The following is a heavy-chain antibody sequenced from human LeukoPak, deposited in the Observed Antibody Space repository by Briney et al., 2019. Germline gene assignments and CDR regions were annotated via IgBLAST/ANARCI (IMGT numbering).Heavy chain of an antibody. J-gene: IGHJ3*02. CDR1: GGTFSSYA. CDR3: ARGVLTIFWSADAFDI. Sequence: ASAKVSCKASGGTFSSYAISWVRQAPGQGLEWMGGIIPIFGTANYAQKFQGRVTITADESTSTAYMELSSLRSEDTAVYYCARGVLTIFWSADAFDIWGQGTMVTVSS. CDR2: IIPIFGTA. V-gene: IGHV1-69*01. D-gene: IGHD3-10*02.